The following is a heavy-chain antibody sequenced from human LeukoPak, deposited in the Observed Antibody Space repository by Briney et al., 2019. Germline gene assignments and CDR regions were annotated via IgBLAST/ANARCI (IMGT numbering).Heavy chain of an antibody. V-gene: IGHV1-46*01. J-gene: IGHJ4*02. Sequence: ASVKVSCKASGYTFTNYGINWVRQAPGQGLEWMGIINPSGGSTSYAQKFQGRVTMTRDMSTSTVYMELSSLRSEDTAVYYCARDTLTPPSSSHKYYFDYWGQGTLVTVSS. D-gene: IGHD6-13*01. CDR3: ARDTLTPPSSSHKYYFDY. CDR2: INPSGGST. CDR1: GYTFTNYG.